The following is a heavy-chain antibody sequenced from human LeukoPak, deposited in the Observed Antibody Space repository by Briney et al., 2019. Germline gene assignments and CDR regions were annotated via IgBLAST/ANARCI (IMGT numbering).Heavy chain of an antibody. CDR1: GFTFSNYA. J-gene: IGHJ4*02. CDR2: ITGSGGNT. CDR3: AKWGDYDVLTGYYVSDY. Sequence: GASLRLSCTASGFTFSNYAMSWVRQAPGKGLEWVSAITGSGGNTYYADSVKGRFTISRDNSKNTVFLQMNSLRAEDTAVYYCAKWGDYDVLTGYYVSDYWGQGTLVTVSS. V-gene: IGHV3-23*01. D-gene: IGHD3-9*01.